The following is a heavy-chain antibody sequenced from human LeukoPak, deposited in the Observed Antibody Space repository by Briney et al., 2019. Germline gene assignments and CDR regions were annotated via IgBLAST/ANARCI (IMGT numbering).Heavy chain of an antibody. J-gene: IGHJ4*02. CDR1: GFTFSSYG. CDR3: ARKLLNSIAARQDYFDY. Sequence: GGSLRLSCAASGFTFSSYGMHWVRQAPGKGLEWVAFIRYDGSNKYYADSVKGRFTISRDNSKNTLYLQMNSLRAEDTAVYYCARKLLNSIAARQDYFDYWGQGTLVTVSS. D-gene: IGHD6-6*01. V-gene: IGHV3-30*02. CDR2: IRYDGSNK.